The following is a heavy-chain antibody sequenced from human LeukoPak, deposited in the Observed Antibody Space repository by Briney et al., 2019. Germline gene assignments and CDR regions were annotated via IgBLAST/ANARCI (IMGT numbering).Heavy chain of an antibody. CDR2: ISYDGSNK. Sequence: GRSLRLSCAASGFTFSSYAMHWVRQAPGEGLEWVAVISYDGSNKYYADSVKGRFTISRDNSKNTLYLQMNSLRAEDTAVYYCARDDPSGYSSGWARWGQGTLVTVSS. V-gene: IGHV3-30*04. CDR1: GFTFSSYA. D-gene: IGHD6-19*01. J-gene: IGHJ4*02. CDR3: ARDDPSGYSSGWAR.